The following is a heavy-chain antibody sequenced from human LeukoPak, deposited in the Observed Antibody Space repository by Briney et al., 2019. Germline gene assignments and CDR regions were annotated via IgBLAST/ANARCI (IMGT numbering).Heavy chain of an antibody. CDR3: ARGGPGAYCSSTSCPLYNWFGP. CDR2: ISAYNGNT. Sequence: ASVKVSCKASGYTFTSYGISWVRQAPGQGLEWMGWISAYNGNTNYAQKLQGRVTMTTDTSTSTAYMELRSLRSDDTAVYYSARGGPGAYCSSTSCPLYNWFGPWGQGTLVTVSS. J-gene: IGHJ5*02. D-gene: IGHD2-2*01. V-gene: IGHV1-18*04. CDR1: GYTFTSYG.